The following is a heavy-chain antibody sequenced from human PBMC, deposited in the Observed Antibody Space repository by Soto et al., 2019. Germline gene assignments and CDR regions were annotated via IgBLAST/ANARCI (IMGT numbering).Heavy chain of an antibody. J-gene: IGHJ6*02. CDR1: GYKFSTYG. Sequence: QAQLVQSGAEVKKPGASVNVSCKASGYKFSTYGITWVRQAPGQGLEWMGWISATNGNTNYAPKLQGRVIMTVDPSTSTASLGLSSLTSDDTATYFSARVGQWSNGGYCYSSHYYGMDIWGQGTPVAVSS. CDR2: ISATNGNT. V-gene: IGHV1-18*01. D-gene: IGHD2-21*02. CDR3: ARVGQWSNGGYCYSSHYYGMDI.